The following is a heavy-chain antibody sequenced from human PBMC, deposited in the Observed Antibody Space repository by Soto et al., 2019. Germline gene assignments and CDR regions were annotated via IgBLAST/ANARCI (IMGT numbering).Heavy chain of an antibody. J-gene: IGHJ6*02. CDR3: ARGEDITGTTYYYYGMDV. Sequence: SETLSLTCAVYGGSFSGYYWSWIRQPPGKGLEWIGEINHSGSTNYNPSLKSRVTISVDTSKNQFSLKLSSVTAADTAVYYCARGEDITGTTYYYYGMDVWGQGTTVTVSS. V-gene: IGHV4-34*01. D-gene: IGHD1-7*01. CDR2: INHSGST. CDR1: GGSFSGYY.